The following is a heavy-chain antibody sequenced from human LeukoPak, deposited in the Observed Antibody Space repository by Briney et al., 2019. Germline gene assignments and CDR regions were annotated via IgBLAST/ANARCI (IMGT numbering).Heavy chain of an antibody. Sequence: GGSLRLSCAASGFTFSSYAMSWVRQAPGKGLEWVSAISGSGGSTYYADSVKGRFTISRDDSKNTLYLQMNSLRVEDTAVYYCAKGLDGYNYVPSDYWGQGTLVTVSS. CDR1: GFTFSSYA. D-gene: IGHD5-24*01. V-gene: IGHV3-23*01. CDR2: ISGSGGST. J-gene: IGHJ4*02. CDR3: AKGLDGYNYVPSDY.